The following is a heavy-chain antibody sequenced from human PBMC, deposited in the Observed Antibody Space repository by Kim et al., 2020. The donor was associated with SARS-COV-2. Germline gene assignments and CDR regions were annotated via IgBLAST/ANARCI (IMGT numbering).Heavy chain of an antibody. D-gene: IGHD2-21*01. CDR1: GGTFSSYA. CDR2: IIPIFGTA. V-gene: IGHV1-69*13. CDR3: ARERDYCGGDCYGMDV. J-gene: IGHJ6*02. Sequence: SVKVSCKASGGTFSSYAISWVRQAPGQGLEWMGGIIPIFGTANYAQKFQGRVTITADESTSTAYMELSSLRSEDTAVYYCARERDYCGGDCYGMDVWGQGTTVTVSS.